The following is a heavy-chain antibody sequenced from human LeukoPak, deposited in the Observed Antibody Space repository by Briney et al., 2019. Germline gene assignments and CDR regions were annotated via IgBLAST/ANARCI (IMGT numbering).Heavy chain of an antibody. D-gene: IGHD3-22*01. CDR1: GGSFSNYA. V-gene: IGHV1-69*13. CDR2: IIPIFGTA. Sequence: SVKVSCKASGGSFSNYAINWVRQAPGPGLEWMGGIIPIFGTANYAQKFQGRVTITADESTSTVYMELNSLKSEDTAVYYCARGWDYDSGGRPTAYVYWGQGTLVTVSS. CDR3: ARGWDYDSGGRPTAYVY. J-gene: IGHJ4*02.